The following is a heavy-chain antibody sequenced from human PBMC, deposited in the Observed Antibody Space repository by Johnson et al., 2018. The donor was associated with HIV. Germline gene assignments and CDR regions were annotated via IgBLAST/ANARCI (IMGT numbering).Heavy chain of an antibody. D-gene: IGHD5-18*01. Sequence: QVYLVESGGGVVQPGRSLRLSCAASGFTFSSYAMHWVRQAPGKGLEWVAVISYDGSNKYYADSVKGRFTVSRDNSKNTLYLQINSLRPEDSAVYYCAKGEAQEGWIQIRLYAFDFWGQGTLVTVSS. CDR1: GFTFSSYA. J-gene: IGHJ3*01. CDR2: ISYDGSNK. V-gene: IGHV3-30-3*01. CDR3: AKGEAQEGWIQIRLYAFDF.